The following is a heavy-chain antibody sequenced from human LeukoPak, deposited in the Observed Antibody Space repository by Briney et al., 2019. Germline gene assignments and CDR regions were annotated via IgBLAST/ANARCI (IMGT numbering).Heavy chain of an antibody. D-gene: IGHD2-15*01. V-gene: IGHV4-59*05. CDR2: IPYSGST. CDR3: VRGGGTCCRFDD. Sequence: GSLRLSCAASGFTFRSYGLHWVRHPPGKGLEWIGSIPYSGSTSYYPSLKSRVTISVDTSKSQFSLKLSSVTAADTAVYYCVRGGGTCCRFDDWGQGTLVTVSS. J-gene: IGHJ4*02. CDR1: GFTFRSYGLH.